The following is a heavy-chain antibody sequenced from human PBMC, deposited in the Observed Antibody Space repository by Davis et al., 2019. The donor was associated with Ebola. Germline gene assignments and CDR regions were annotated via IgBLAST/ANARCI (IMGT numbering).Heavy chain of an antibody. J-gene: IGHJ6*03. CDR1: GDSISTNYW. V-gene: IGHV4-4*02. Sequence: MPGGSLRLSCSVSGDSISTNYWWSWVRQAPGKRLEWIGEIYHSGITSYNPSLESRVIMSIDKSKNLFSLNLNSVTAADTALYYCARGSSNGSKYYYYYYMDVWGKGTTVTVSS. CDR3: ARGSSNGSKYYYYYYMDV. D-gene: IGHD5-18*01. CDR2: IYHSGIT.